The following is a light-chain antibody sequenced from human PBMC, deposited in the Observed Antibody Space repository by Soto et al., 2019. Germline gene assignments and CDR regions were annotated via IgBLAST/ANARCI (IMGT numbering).Light chain of an antibody. V-gene: IGKV3-15*01. Sequence: EILLTQSPGTLSLSPGERATLSCRASQSVSSGYLAWYQQKPGQAPRLLIYGASTRATGIPARLSGSGSGTEFTLTISSLQSEDFAVYYCQQYKNWPTITFGQGTRLEIK. CDR1: QSVSSGY. J-gene: IGKJ5*01. CDR2: GAS. CDR3: QQYKNWPTIT.